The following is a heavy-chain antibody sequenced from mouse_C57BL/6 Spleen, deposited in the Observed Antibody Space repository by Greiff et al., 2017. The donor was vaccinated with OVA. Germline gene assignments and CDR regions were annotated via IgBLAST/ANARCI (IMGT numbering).Heavy chain of an antibody. Sequence: QVQLQQPGAELVKPGASVKLSCKASGYTFTSYWMHWVKQRPGQGLEWIGMIHPNSGSTNYNEKFKSKATLTVDKSSSPAYMQLSSLTSEDSAVYYCARDYYGSSPAWFAYWGQGTLVTVSA. CDR2: IHPNSGST. CDR1: GYTFTSYW. J-gene: IGHJ3*01. CDR3: ARDYYGSSPAWFAY. V-gene: IGHV1-64*01. D-gene: IGHD1-1*01.